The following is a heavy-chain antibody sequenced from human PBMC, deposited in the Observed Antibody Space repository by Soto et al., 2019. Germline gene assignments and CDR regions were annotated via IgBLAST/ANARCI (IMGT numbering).Heavy chain of an antibody. CDR1: GYTFTSYA. CDR2: INAGNGNT. Sequence: QVQLVQSGAEVKKPGASVKVSCKASGYTFTSYAMHWVRQAPGQRLEWMGWINAGNGNTKYSQKFQGRVTITRDTSASTAYMELSSLRSEDTAVYYCARESSVQRWLQSPFDYWGQGTLVTVSS. CDR3: ARESSVQRWLQSPFDY. V-gene: IGHV1-3*01. J-gene: IGHJ4*02. D-gene: IGHD5-12*01.